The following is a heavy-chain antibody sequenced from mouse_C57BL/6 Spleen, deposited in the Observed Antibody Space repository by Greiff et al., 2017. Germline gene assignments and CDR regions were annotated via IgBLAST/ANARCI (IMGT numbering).Heavy chain of an antibody. CDR1: GYTFTSYW. CDR3: ARGVYYYGSRYYFDY. CDR2: IYPGSGST. J-gene: IGHJ2*01. D-gene: IGHD1-1*01. V-gene: IGHV1-55*01. Sequence: VQLQQPGAELVKPGASVKMSCKASGYTFTSYWITWVKQRPGQGLEWIGDIYPGSGSTNYNEKFKSKATLTVDTSSSTAYMQLSSLTSEDSAVYYGARGVYYYGSRYYFDYWGQGTTLTVSS.